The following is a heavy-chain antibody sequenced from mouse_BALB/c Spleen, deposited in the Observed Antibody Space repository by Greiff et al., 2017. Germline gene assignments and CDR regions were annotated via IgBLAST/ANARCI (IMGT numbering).Heavy chain of an antibody. D-gene: IGHD1-1*01. CDR2: INSDGGST. Sequence: EVKLVESGGGLVQPGESLKLSCESNEYEFPSHDMSWVRKTPEKRLELVAAINSDGGSTYYPDTMERRFIISRDNTKKTLYLQMSSLRSEDTALYYCARGGTTVVGWYFDVWGAGTTVTVSS. V-gene: IGHV5-2*03. CDR3: ARGGTTVVGWYFDV. CDR1: EYEFPSHD. J-gene: IGHJ1*01.